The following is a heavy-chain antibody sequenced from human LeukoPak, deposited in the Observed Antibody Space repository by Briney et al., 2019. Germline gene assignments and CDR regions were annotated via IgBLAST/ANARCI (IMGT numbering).Heavy chain of an antibody. CDR1: GFTFNNYW. CDR2: IRPDGSEK. Sequence: GGSLRLSCAASGFTFNNYWMSWVRQAPGKGLEWVANIRPDGSEKYYMDSVKGRFTISRDNAENSMYLQMNSLRAEDTAVYYCASLNYYDSSGYSYYFDYWGQGTLVTVSS. D-gene: IGHD3-22*01. J-gene: IGHJ4*02. V-gene: IGHV3-7*03. CDR3: ASLNYYDSSGYSYYFDY.